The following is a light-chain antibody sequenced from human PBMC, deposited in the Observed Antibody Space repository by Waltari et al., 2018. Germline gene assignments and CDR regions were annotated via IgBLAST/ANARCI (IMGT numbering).Light chain of an antibody. Sequence: EIVLTQSPGTLSLSLGERATVSCRAMQSVSRALAWYQQKPGQAPRLLIYGASTRATGIPDRFSGSGSGTDFSLTISRLEPDDFAVYYCQHYLRLPVTFGQGTTVEI. J-gene: IGKJ1*01. V-gene: IGKV3-20*01. CDR1: QSVSRA. CDR2: GAS. CDR3: QHYLRLPVT.